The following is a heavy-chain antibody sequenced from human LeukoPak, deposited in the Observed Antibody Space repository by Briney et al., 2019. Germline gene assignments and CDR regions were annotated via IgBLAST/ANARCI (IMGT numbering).Heavy chain of an antibody. D-gene: IGHD6-19*01. J-gene: IGHJ4*02. Sequence: SETLSLTCTVSGGSISSYYWSWIRQPPGKGLEWIGYIYYSGSTNYNPSLKSRVTISVDTSKNQFSLKLSSVTAADTALYYCAKGWSGWYEPTFFDYWGQGTLVTVSS. CDR2: IYYSGST. CDR3: AKGWSGWYEPTFFDY. V-gene: IGHV4-59*08. CDR1: GGSISSYY.